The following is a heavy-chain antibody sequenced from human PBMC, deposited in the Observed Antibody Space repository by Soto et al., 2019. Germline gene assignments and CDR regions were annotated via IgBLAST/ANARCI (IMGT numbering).Heavy chain of an antibody. CDR1: GFTFSIYW. V-gene: IGHV3-74*01. CDR2: IKSDGSGA. Sequence: EVQLVEAGGDLVQPGGSLRLSCAASGFTFSIYWMHSVRQAPGKGLVWVSRIKSDGSGAIYADSVKGRFTVSRDNAKNTWYLIMNSLSNEDTGVYCCARGDGDYHDGNGYLGRNGGQGTRVTVSS. J-gene: IGHJ4*02. CDR3: ARGDGDYHDGNGYLGRN. D-gene: IGHD3-22*01.